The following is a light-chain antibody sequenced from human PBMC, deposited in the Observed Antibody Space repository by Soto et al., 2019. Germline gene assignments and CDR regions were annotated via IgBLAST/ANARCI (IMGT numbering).Light chain of an antibody. V-gene: IGKV1-39*01. CDR3: QQLNTYPLT. CDR2: GAS. CDR1: QSISIY. J-gene: IGKJ5*01. Sequence: DIQMTQSPSSLSASVGDGVTIXXRASQSISIYLNWYQLKPGKAPNLXMYGASYLKSGVPSRFSGSASGTDFSLTIDSLQPEDFATYYCQQLNTYPLTFGQGTRLEIK.